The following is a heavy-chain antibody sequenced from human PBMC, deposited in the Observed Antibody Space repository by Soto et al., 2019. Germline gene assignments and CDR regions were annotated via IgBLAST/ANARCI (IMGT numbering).Heavy chain of an antibody. CDR3: AKETYYYYYYGMDV. Sequence: GGSLRLSCAASGFTFSSYAMSWVRQAPGKGLEWVSAIGGSGGSTYYADSVKGRFTISRDNSKNTLYLQMNSLRAEDTAVYYCAKETYYYYYYGMDVWGQGTTVTVSS. CDR1: GFTFSSYA. CDR2: IGGSGGST. J-gene: IGHJ6*02. V-gene: IGHV3-23*01.